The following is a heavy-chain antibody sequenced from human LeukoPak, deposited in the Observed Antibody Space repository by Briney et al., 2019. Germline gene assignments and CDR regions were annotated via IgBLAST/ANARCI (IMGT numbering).Heavy chain of an antibody. J-gene: IGHJ3*02. CDR3: AREPDYYGSGRFDAFDI. D-gene: IGHD3-10*01. Sequence: PSQTLSLTSAISGDSGSSISAAWHWIRQSPSRGVEWLASTYYRTNWYNDHAVAVKSRITINPDTSKHQFSLQLNSVTPEYTAVYYCAREPDYYGSGRFDAFDIWGQGTMVTVSS. CDR2: TYYRTNWYN. V-gene: IGHV6-1*01. CDR1: GDSGSSISAA.